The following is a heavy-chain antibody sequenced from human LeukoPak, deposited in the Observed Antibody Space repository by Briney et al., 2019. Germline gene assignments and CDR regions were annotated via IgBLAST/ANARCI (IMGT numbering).Heavy chain of an antibody. Sequence: PSGTLSLTCTVSGGSISSYYWSWIRQPPGKGLEWIGYIYYSGSTNYNPSLKSRVTISVDTSKNQFSLKLSSVTAAGTAVYYCARGSPYSSSFCFDYWGQGTLVTVSS. CDR2: IYYSGST. J-gene: IGHJ4*02. CDR1: GGSISSYY. D-gene: IGHD6-6*01. CDR3: ARGSPYSSSFCFDY. V-gene: IGHV4-59*01.